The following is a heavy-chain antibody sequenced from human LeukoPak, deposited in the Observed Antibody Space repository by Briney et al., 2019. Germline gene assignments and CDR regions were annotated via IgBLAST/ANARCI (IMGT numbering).Heavy chain of an antibody. V-gene: IGHV1-2*02. CDR3: ATPAEDTAMVSYFDY. Sequence: ASVKVSCKSSGFTFTDEYIHWVRQAPGQGLEWMGWINPNSGGTNYAQKFQGRVTMTRDTSISTAYMELSRLRSDDTAVYYCATPAEDTAMVSYFDYWGQGTLVTVSS. CDR1: GFTFTDEY. D-gene: IGHD5-18*01. CDR2: INPNSGGT. J-gene: IGHJ4*02.